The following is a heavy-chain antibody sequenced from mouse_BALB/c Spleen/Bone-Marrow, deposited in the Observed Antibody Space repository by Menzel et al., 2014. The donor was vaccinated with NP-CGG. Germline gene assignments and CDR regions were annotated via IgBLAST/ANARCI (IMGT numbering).Heavy chain of an antibody. CDR1: GFSLTSYG. V-gene: IGHV2-4-1*01. D-gene: IGHD2-14*01. J-gene: IGHJ4*01. CDR2: IWSGGST. CDR3: ARNPPPYRLYAMDY. Sequence: VQVVESGPGLVQPSQSLSITCTVSGFSLTSYGVHWVRQSPGEGLEWLGVIWSGGSTDYNAAFISRLSISKDNSKSQVFFKMNSLQADDTAIYYCARNPPPYRLYAMDYWGQGTSVTVSS.